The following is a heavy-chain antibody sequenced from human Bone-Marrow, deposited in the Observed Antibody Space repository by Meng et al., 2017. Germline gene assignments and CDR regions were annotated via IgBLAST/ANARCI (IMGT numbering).Heavy chain of an antibody. CDR1: GFTFSSYG. Sequence: GESLKISCTASGFTFSSYGMNWVRQAPGKGLEWVSSISSSGYISYANSVKGRFTISRDNAKNSLYLQMNSLRAEDTAVYYCASQEDAFDIWGQGTMVTVSS. CDR3: ASQEDAFDI. CDR2: ISSSGYI. J-gene: IGHJ3*02. V-gene: IGHV3-21*01.